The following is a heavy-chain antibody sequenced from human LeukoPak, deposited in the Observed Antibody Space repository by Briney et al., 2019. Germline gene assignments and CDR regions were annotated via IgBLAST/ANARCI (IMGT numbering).Heavy chain of an antibody. D-gene: IGHD3-22*01. CDR3: ARDLRPRPQISITMIVVVTDWFDP. V-gene: IGHV3-21*01. Sequence: GGSLRLSCAASGFTFSSYSMNWVRQAPGKGLEWVSSISSSSSYIYYADSVKGRFTISGDNAKNSLYLQMNSLRAEDTAVYYCARDLRPRPQISITMIVVVTDWFDPWGQGTLVTVSS. CDR2: ISSSSSYI. CDR1: GFTFSSYS. J-gene: IGHJ5*02.